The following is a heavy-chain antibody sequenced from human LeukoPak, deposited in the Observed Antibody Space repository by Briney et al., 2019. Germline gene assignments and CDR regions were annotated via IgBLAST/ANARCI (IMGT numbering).Heavy chain of an antibody. Sequence: PGRPLRLSCAASGFTFSSYAMHWVRQAPGKGLEWVAVISYDGSNKYYADSVKGRFTISRDNSKNTLYLQMNSLRAEDTAVYYCARDQVEQQLDYYYYYGMDVWGQGTTVTVSS. CDR2: ISYDGSNK. J-gene: IGHJ6*02. CDR1: GFTFSSYA. CDR3: ARDQVEQQLDYYYYYGMDV. V-gene: IGHV3-30-3*01. D-gene: IGHD6-13*01.